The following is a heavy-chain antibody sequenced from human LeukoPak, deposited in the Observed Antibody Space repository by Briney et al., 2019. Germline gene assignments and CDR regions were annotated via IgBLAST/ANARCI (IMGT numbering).Heavy chain of an antibody. Sequence: GGSLRLSCAASGFTFSSYNMNWVRQAPGKGLEWVSSISSSTSYIYYADSVKGRFTISRDNAKNSLYLQMNSLRAEDTAVYYCGREVRDGYNSHYYIDYWGQGALVIVSS. J-gene: IGHJ4*02. CDR2: ISSSTSYI. CDR3: GREVRDGYNSHYYIDY. V-gene: IGHV3-21*01. CDR1: GFTFSSYN. D-gene: IGHD5-24*01.